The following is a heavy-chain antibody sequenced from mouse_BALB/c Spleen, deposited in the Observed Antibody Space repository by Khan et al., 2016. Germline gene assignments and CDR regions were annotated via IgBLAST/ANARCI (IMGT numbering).Heavy chain of an antibody. CDR2: IFPGTGTT. D-gene: IGHD3-1*01. J-gene: IGHJ4*01. CDR3: ARGGSSGYVPYYAMDY. Sequence: QVRLQQSGAELVKPGASVKLSCKTSGYTFTSYWIQWVKQRPGQGLGWIGEIFPGTGTTYYNEKFKGKATLTIDTSSSKAYMQLSSLTSEDSAVYFCARGGSSGYVPYYAMDYWGQGTSVTVSS. CDR1: GYTFTSYW. V-gene: IGHV1S132*01.